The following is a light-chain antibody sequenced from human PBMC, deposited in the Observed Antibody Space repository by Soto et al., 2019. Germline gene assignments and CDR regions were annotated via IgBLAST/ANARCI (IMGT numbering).Light chain of an antibody. CDR1: QSVSSN. V-gene: IGKV3-15*01. CDR3: QQYNNWPRT. CDR2: GAS. J-gene: IGKJ1*01. Sequence: EIVMTQSPATLSVSPGERATLSCRASQSVSSNLTWYQQKPGQAPRLLIYGASTRATGIPARFSGSGSGTEFTLTISSLQSEDFAVYYCQQYNNWPRTFGQGTQVELK.